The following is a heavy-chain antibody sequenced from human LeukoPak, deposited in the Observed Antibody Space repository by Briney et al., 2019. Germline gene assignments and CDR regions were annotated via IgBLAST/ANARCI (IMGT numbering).Heavy chain of an antibody. V-gene: IGHV3-74*01. Sequence: GGSLRLSCAASGFTLSDYWMHWVRQVPGEGLVWVSRIDPDGSTTNYADSVKGRFTTSRDNAKNTLYLQMNSLRAEGTALYYCTRVQAGRSGLMDVWGRGTTVTVSS. CDR2: IDPDGSTT. CDR1: GFTLSDYW. CDR3: TRVQAGRSGLMDV. D-gene: IGHD2-8*02. J-gene: IGHJ6*02.